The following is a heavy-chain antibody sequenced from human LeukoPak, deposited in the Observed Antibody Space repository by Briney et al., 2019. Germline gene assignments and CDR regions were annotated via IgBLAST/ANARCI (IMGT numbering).Heavy chain of an antibody. Sequence: SETLSLTCAVYGGSFSGYYWSWIRQPPGKGLEWIGEINHSGSTNYNPSLKSRVTISVDTSKNQFSLKLSSVTAADTAVYYCARGVPPGLYWGQGTLVTVSS. D-gene: IGHD2-2*01. V-gene: IGHV4-34*01. CDR3: ARGVPPGLY. J-gene: IGHJ4*02. CDR2: INHSGST. CDR1: GGSFSGYY.